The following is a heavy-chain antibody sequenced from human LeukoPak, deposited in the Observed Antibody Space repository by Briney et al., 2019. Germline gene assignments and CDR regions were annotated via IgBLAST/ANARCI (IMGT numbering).Heavy chain of an antibody. D-gene: IGHD6-19*01. Sequence: SETLSLTCAVYGGSFSGCYWNWIRQPPGKGLEWIGEINHSGSTSYNTSLKSRVTISVDTSKNQFSLKLSSVTAADTAVYYCARGPRIAVAGRRSWFDPWGQGTLVSVSS. J-gene: IGHJ5*02. V-gene: IGHV4-34*01. CDR3: ARGPRIAVAGRRSWFDP. CDR1: GGSFSGCY. CDR2: INHSGST.